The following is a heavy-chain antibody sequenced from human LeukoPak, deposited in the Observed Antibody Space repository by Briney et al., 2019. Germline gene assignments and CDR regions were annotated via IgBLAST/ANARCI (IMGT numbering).Heavy chain of an antibody. J-gene: IGHJ4*02. CDR3: ARADTAMVTDY. D-gene: IGHD5-18*01. CDR1: GFTFSSYG. CDR2: IWYDGSNK. V-gene: IGHV3-30*19. Sequence: GGSLRLSCAASGFTFSSYGMPWVRQAPGKGLEWVAVIWYDGSNKYYADSVKGRFTISRDNSKNTLYLQMNSLRAEDTAVYYCARADTAMVTDYWGQGTLVTVSS.